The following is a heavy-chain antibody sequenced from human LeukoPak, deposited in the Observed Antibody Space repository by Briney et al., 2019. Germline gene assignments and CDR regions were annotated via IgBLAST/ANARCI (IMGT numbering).Heavy chain of an antibody. J-gene: IGHJ4*02. Sequence: GGSLRLSCAASGFTFSDYYMSRIRQAPGKGLEWVSYISSSGSTIYYADSVKGRFTISRDNAKNSLYLQMNSLRAEDTAVYYCAREETYYYGSGSYSRRYYFDYWGQGTLVTVSS. CDR2: ISSSGSTI. D-gene: IGHD3-10*01. V-gene: IGHV3-11*01. CDR3: AREETYYYGSGSYSRRYYFDY. CDR1: GFTFSDYY.